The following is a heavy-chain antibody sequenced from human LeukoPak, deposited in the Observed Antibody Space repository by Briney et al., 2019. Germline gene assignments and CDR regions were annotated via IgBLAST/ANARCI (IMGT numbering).Heavy chain of an antibody. CDR3: ARLKQRLVRDY. CDR2: IYHSGST. CDR1: GYSISSGYY. J-gene: IGHJ4*02. Sequence: PSETLSLTCTVSGYSISSGYYWGWIRQPPGKGLEWIGSIYHSGSTYYNPSLKSRVTISVDTSKNQFSLKLSSVTAADTAVYYCARLKQRLVRDYWGQGTLVTVSS. V-gene: IGHV4-38-2*02. D-gene: IGHD3-9*01.